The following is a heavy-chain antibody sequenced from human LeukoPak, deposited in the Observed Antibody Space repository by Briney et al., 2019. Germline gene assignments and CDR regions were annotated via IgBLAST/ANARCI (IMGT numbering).Heavy chain of an antibody. CDR3: VKGQRSSGWF. CDR2: IGSSGVTT. CDR1: GFTFSSSA. D-gene: IGHD6-19*01. Sequence: PGGSLRLSCAASGFTFSSSAMSWVRQSPGKGLEWVSGIGSSGVTTYYADSVKGRFTISRDNSKNTVWLQMNSLRAEDTAVYYCVKGQRSSGWFWGQGTQVTVSS. J-gene: IGHJ4*02. V-gene: IGHV3-23*01.